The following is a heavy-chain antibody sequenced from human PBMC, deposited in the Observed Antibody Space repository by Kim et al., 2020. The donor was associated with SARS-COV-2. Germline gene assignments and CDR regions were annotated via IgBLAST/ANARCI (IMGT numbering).Heavy chain of an antibody. CDR1: GFTFSSYG. D-gene: IGHD3-22*01. Sequence: GGSLRLSCAASGFTFSSYGMHWVRQAPGKGLEWVAVIWYDGSNKYYADSVKGRFTISRDNSKNTLYLQMNSLRAEDTAVYYCARGISVRAYDSSGYGDYWGQGTLVTVSS. CDR2: IWYDGSNK. V-gene: IGHV3-33*01. CDR3: ARGISVRAYDSSGYGDY. J-gene: IGHJ4*02.